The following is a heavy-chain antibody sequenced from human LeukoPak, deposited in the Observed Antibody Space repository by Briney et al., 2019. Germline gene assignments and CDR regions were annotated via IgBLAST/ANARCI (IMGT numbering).Heavy chain of an antibody. Sequence: ASVKVSCKASGYTFTSYGISWVRQAPGQGLEWMGWISAYNGNTNYAQKLQGRVTMTTDTSTSTAYMELRSLRSDDTAVYYCARGSARVYCSSTSCYNNAFDIWGQGTMVTVSS. CDR2: ISAYNGNT. D-gene: IGHD2-2*02. J-gene: IGHJ3*02. CDR3: ARGSARVYCSSTSCYNNAFDI. CDR1: GYTFTSYG. V-gene: IGHV1-18*01.